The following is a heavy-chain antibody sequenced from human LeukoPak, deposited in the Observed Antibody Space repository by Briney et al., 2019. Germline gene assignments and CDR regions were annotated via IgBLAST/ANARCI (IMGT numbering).Heavy chain of an antibody. Sequence: GRSLRLPCAASGFTFSSYGMHWVRQAPGKGLEWVAVIWYDGRNKYYADSVKGRFTISRDNSKNTLYLQMNSLRAEDTAVYYCAKELGATTYYYYYMDVWAKGPRSPSP. CDR2: IWYDGRNK. V-gene: IGHV3-33*06. CDR1: GFTFSSYG. D-gene: IGHD1-26*01. J-gene: IGHJ6*03. CDR3: AKELGATTYYYYYMDV.